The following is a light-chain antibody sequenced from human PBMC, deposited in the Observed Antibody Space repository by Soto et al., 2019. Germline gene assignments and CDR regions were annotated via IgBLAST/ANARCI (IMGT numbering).Light chain of an antibody. Sequence: DIQMTQSPSSLSASVGDRVTITCRASQGISNYLAWYQQKPGKVPKLLIYAASTLQSGVPSRFSGSGSGTDFNLTISSLQPEDVATYYCQQYNSAGTFGQGTKVEIK. CDR1: QGISNY. J-gene: IGKJ1*01. CDR3: QQYNSAGT. CDR2: AAS. V-gene: IGKV1-27*01.